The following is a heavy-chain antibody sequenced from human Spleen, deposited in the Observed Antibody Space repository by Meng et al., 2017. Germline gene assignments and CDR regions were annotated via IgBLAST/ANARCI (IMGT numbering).Heavy chain of an antibody. J-gene: IGHJ4*02. CDR2: VDPEDGET. CDR3: ARVGWELLSDFDY. D-gene: IGHD1-26*01. V-gene: IGHV1-24*01. Sequence: ASVKVSCKVSGYSLTELSIHWVRQAPGKGLEWMGGVDPEDGETIYAQNFQGRVTMTEDTSTDTAYMELSRLRSDDTAVYYCARVGWELLSDFDYWGQGTLVTVSS. CDR1: GYSLTELS.